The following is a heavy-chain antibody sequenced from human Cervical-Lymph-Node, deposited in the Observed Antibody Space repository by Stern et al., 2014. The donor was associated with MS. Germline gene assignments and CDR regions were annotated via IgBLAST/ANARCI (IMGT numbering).Heavy chain of an antibody. Sequence: VQLVQSGAEVKNPGASVKVSCKASRYTFTGYSMHWVRQAPGQGLEWMGWINPNRGGTNYTQKFQGWVTMTRDTSISTAYMELSRLRSDDTAVYYCARGGRTSGWSPPDAFDIWGQGTMVTVSS. CDR3: ARGGRTSGWSPPDAFDI. V-gene: IGHV1-2*04. J-gene: IGHJ3*02. D-gene: IGHD6-19*01. CDR1: RYTFTGYS. CDR2: INPNRGGT.